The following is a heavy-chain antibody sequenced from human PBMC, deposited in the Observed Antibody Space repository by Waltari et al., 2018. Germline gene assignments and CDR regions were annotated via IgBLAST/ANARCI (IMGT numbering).Heavy chain of an antibody. CDR2: ISRSGSTI. Sequence: ELQLLSFGGGLLQPGGSLSLSCPASGFTSSGYEMNWFRQPPGKGLEWVSYISRSGSTIYYAESVKGRCTSSRDNAKNSLYLQMNSLRAEDTAVYYCAREIVATIINYYYGMDVWGQGTTVTVSS. CDR1: GFTSSGYE. CDR3: AREIVATIINYYYGMDV. D-gene: IGHD5-12*01. J-gene: IGHJ6*02. V-gene: IGHV3-48*03.